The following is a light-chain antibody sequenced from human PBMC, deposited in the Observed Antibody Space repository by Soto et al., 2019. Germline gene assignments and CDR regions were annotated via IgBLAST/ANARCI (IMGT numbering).Light chain of an antibody. CDR2: DAS. CDR3: QQYNSYPWT. V-gene: IGKV1-5*01. J-gene: IGKJ1*01. CDR1: QSISSW. Sequence: DIQMTQSPSTLSASVGDRVTITCRASQSISSWLAWYQQKPGKAPKLLIYDASSLESGVPSRFSGSGFGTEFTLTISSLQPDDLATYYCQQYNSYPWTFGQGTKV.